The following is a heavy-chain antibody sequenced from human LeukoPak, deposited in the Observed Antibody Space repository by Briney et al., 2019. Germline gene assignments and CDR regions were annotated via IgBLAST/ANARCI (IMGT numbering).Heavy chain of an antibody. J-gene: IGHJ3*02. CDR1: GGSISSSSYY. V-gene: IGHV4-39*07. Sequence: SETLSLTCTVSGGSISSSSYYWSWIRQPPGKGLEWIGEINHSGSSHYNPSLKSRVTMSVDTSENHISLRLSSVTAADTAVYYCARVSYYYGSGSSYVLDIWGQGTAVIVSS. CDR3: ARVSYYYGSGSSYVLDI. CDR2: INHSGSS. D-gene: IGHD3-10*01.